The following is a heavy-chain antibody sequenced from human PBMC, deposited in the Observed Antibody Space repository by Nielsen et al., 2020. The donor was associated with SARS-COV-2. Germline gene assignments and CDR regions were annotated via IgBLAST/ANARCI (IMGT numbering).Heavy chain of an antibody. J-gene: IGHJ3*02. V-gene: IGHV3-7*03. Sequence: GGSLRLSCAASGFTFSSYWMSWVRQAPGKGLEWVANIKQDGSEKYYVDSVKGRFTISRDNAKNSLYLQMNSLRAEDTALYHCASLWFGEFNHAFDIWGKGTMVTVSS. CDR3: ASLWFGEFNHAFDI. D-gene: IGHD3-10*01. CDR2: IKQDGSEK. CDR1: GFTFSSYW.